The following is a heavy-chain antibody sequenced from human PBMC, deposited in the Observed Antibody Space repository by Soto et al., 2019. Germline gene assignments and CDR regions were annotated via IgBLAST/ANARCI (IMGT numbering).Heavy chain of an antibody. Sequence: EVQLLESGGGLVQPGGSLRLSCAASGFTFSSYAMSWVRQAPGKGLEWVSAISGSGGSTYYADSVKGRFHISRDNSKNTLDLQINSLRAEDTAVYYCAKGPPHYYDSSGYDSPPGYWGQGTLVTVSS. V-gene: IGHV3-23*01. J-gene: IGHJ4*02. CDR2: ISGSGGST. CDR1: GFTFSSYA. D-gene: IGHD3-22*01. CDR3: AKGPPHYYDSSGYDSPPGY.